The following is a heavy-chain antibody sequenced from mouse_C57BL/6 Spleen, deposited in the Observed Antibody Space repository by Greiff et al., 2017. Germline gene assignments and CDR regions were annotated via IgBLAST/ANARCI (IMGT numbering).Heavy chain of an antibody. Sequence: DVMLVESGGGLVKPGGSLKLSCAASGFTFSDYGMHWVRQAPEKGLEWVAYISSGSSTIYYADTVKGRFTISRDNAKNTLFLQMTSLRSEDTAMYYCAFTTGYYAMDYWGQGTSVTVSS. CDR1: GFTFSDYG. CDR2: ISSGSSTI. J-gene: IGHJ4*01. D-gene: IGHD1-1*01. V-gene: IGHV5-17*01. CDR3: AFTTGYYAMDY.